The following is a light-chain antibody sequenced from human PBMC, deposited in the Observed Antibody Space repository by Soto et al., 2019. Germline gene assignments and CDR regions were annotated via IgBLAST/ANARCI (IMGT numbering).Light chain of an antibody. Sequence: EIVLTQSPATLSLSPGERATLSCRASQSVSRFLAWYQQRPGQPPRLLIYDASNRATGIPAMFSGSGSGTDFTLTISSLEPEDFAIYYCQQRSGWPPLFTFGPGTKVDI. J-gene: IGKJ3*01. CDR2: DAS. V-gene: IGKV3-11*01. CDR3: QQRSGWPPLFT. CDR1: QSVSRF.